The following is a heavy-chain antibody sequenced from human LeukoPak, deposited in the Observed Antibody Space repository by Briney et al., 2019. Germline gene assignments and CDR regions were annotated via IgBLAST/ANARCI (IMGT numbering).Heavy chain of an antibody. CDR3: ARGFIVVVPAAMSYYYGMDV. CDR2: INHSGST. D-gene: IGHD2-2*01. J-gene: IGHJ6*02. CDR1: GFTFSSSW. V-gene: IGHV4-34*01. Sequence: ETGGSLRLSCAASGFTFSSSWMTWVRQPPGKGLEWIGEINHSGSTNYNPSLKSRVTISVDTSKNQFSLKLSSVTAADTAVYYCARGFIVVVPAAMSYYYGMDVWGQGTTVTVSS.